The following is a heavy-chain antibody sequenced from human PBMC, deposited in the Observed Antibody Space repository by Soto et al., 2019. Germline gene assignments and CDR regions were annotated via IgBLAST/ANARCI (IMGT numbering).Heavy chain of an antibody. CDR2: IYYSGST. J-gene: IGHJ4*02. CDR1: GGSIRSGDYY. D-gene: IGHD3-10*01. CDR3: ARWWFGEFFDY. Sequence: QVQLQESGPGLVKPSQTLSLTCTVAGGSIRSGDYYWSWIRQPPGKGLEWIGYIYYSGSTYYNPSLKSRVTISVDTSKTQFSLKLSSVTAADPDVYYCARWWFGEFFDYWGQGTLVTVSS. V-gene: IGHV4-30-4*01.